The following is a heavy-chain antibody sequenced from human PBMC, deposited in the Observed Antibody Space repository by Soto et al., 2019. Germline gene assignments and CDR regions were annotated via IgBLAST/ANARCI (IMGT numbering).Heavy chain of an antibody. Sequence: SVKVSCKASGGTFSSYAISWVRQAPGQGLEWMGGVIPIFGTANYAQKFQGRVTITADKSTSTAYMELSSLRSEDTAVYYCAREPGIAAAGWCDPWGQGTLITVSS. J-gene: IGHJ5*02. V-gene: IGHV1-69*06. CDR1: GGTFSSYA. D-gene: IGHD6-13*01. CDR2: VIPIFGTA. CDR3: AREPGIAAAGWCDP.